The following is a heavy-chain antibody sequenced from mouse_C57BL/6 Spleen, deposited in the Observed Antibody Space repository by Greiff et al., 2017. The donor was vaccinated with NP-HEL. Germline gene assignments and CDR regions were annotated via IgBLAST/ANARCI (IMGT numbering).Heavy chain of an antibody. D-gene: IGHD2-4*01. Sequence: VQLQQPGAELVMPGASVKLSCKASGYTFTSYWMHWVKQRPGQGLEWIGEIDPSDSYTNYNQKFKGKSTLTVDKSSSTAYMQLSSLTSEDSAVYYCARGGLRPYYAMDYWGQGTSVTVSS. CDR1: GYTFTSYW. V-gene: IGHV1-69*01. CDR2: IDPSDSYT. J-gene: IGHJ4*01. CDR3: ARGGLRPYYAMDY.